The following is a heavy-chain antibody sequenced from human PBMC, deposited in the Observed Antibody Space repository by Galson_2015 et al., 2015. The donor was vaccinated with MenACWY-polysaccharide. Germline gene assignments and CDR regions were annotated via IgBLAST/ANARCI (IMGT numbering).Heavy chain of an antibody. D-gene: IGHD2-15*01. Sequence: SVKVSCKASGYTFTTYTMHWVRQAPGQRPEWMGWINAGNGNTKYSQKFQGRVTISRDTSANTAYMELSSLRSEDTAVYYCARDKVGGWWDSFYFWGQGTMVTVSS. CDR3: ARDKVGGWWDSFYF. V-gene: IGHV1-3*01. CDR2: INAGNGNT. J-gene: IGHJ3*01. CDR1: GYTFTTYT.